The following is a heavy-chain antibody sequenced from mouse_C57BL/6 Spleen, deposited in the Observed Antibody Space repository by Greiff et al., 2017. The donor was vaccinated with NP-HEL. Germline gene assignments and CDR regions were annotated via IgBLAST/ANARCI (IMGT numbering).Heavy chain of an antibody. CDR2: IHPNSGST. D-gene: IGHD1-1*01. V-gene: IGHV1-64*01. CDR1: GYTFTSYW. Sequence: QVQLQQPGAELVKPGASVKLSCKASGYTFTSYWMHWVKQRPGQGLEWIGMIHPNSGSTNDNEKFKSKATLTVDKSSSTAYMQLSSLTSEDSAVYYCARSRITTVVADWYFDVWGTGTTVTVSS. J-gene: IGHJ1*03. CDR3: ARSRITTVVADWYFDV.